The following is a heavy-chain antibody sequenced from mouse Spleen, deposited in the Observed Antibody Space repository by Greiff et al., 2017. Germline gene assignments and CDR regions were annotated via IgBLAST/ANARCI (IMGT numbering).Heavy chain of an antibody. CDR2: IDPSDSET. V-gene: IGHV1S126*01. Sequence: VQLQQSGPQLVRPGASVKISCKASGYSFTSYWMHWVKQRPGQGLEWIGMIDPSDSETRLNQKFKDKATLTVDKSSSTAYMQLSSPTSEDSAVYYCAREEGYPMDYWGQGTSVTVSS. J-gene: IGHJ4*01. CDR1: GYSFTSYW. CDR3: AREEGYPMDY.